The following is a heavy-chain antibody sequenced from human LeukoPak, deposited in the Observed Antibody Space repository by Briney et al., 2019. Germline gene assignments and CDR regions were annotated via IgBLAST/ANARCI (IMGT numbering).Heavy chain of an antibody. J-gene: IGHJ6*02. V-gene: IGHV3-30*18. CDR3: AKDMGGVVPAAPNPYGMDV. D-gene: IGHD2-2*01. Sequence: GGSLRLSCAASGFTFNNYAMNWVRQAPGKGLEWVAVISYDGSNKYYADSVKGRFTISRDNSKNTLYLQMNSLRAEDTAVYYCAKDMGGVVPAAPNPYGMDVWGQGTTVTVSS. CDR1: GFTFNNYA. CDR2: ISYDGSNK.